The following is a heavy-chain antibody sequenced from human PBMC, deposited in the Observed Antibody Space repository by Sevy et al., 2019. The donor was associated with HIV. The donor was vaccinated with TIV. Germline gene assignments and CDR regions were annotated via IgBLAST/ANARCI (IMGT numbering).Heavy chain of an antibody. CDR3: ARDLEFYDHGDYGPAFMPDY. D-gene: IGHD4-17*01. CDR1: GFTFSTYG. CDR2: IWFDGSNT. J-gene: IGHJ4*02. Sequence: GGSLRLSCAASGFTFSTYGMHWVRQAPGKGLEWVAVIWFDGSNTYYADSVKGRFTISRDIAKNTLHLQMNGLRAEDTAVYYCARDLEFYDHGDYGPAFMPDYWGQGTLVTVSS. V-gene: IGHV3-33*01.